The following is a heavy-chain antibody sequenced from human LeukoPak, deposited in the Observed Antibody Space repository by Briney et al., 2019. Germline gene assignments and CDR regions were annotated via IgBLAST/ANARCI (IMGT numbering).Heavy chain of an antibody. V-gene: IGHV3-21*01. CDR3: ARDLPRGGVRFDY. CDR1: GFTFSSYE. Sequence: PGGSLRLSCAASGFTFSSYEMNWVRQAPGKGLEWVSSISSTSSYIYYADSVKGRFTISRDNAKNSLYLQMNSLRAEDTAVYYCARDLPRGGVRFDYWGQGTLVTVSS. D-gene: IGHD2-8*01. CDR2: ISSTSSYI. J-gene: IGHJ4*02.